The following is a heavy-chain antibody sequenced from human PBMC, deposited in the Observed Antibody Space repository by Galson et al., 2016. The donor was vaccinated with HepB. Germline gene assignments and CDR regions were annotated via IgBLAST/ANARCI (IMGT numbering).Heavy chain of an antibody. CDR2: ISNSNSCI. V-gene: IGHV3-21*01. CDR1: GFTFSTYN. J-gene: IGHJ4*02. CDR3: ARAVSWDYGDYAGY. D-gene: IGHD4-17*01. Sequence: SLRLSCAASGFTFSTYNMNWVRQAPGKGLEWVSSISNSNSCIYYTDSVKGRFTISRENAKNSLYLQMNSLRAEDTAVYYCARAVSWDYGDYAGYWGQGPLVTVSS.